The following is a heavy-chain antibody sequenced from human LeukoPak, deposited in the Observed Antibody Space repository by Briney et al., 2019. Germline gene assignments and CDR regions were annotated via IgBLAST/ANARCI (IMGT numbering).Heavy chain of an antibody. V-gene: IGHV4-59*01. CDR1: GDSISTYY. CDR2: IYYSGST. CDR3: ARVRYSSGWYLADY. Sequence: SETLSLTCTVSGDSISTYYWSWIRQPPGKGLEWIGYIYYSGSTNYNPSLKSRITISVDTSKNQISLKLSSVIAADTAVYYCARVRYSSGWYLADYWGQGTLVTVSS. J-gene: IGHJ4*02. D-gene: IGHD6-19*01.